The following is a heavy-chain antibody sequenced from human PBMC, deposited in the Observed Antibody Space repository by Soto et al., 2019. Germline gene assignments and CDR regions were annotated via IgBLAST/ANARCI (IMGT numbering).Heavy chain of an antibody. J-gene: IGHJ4*02. Sequence: GWSLRLSCAASVFTFSSYAMSWVRQAPGKGLEWVSAISVSGGSTYYADSVKGRFTISRDNSKNTLYLQMNSLRAEDTAVYYCAKDLGPLPVYWGQGTLVTVSS. CDR1: VFTFSSYA. V-gene: IGHV3-23*01. CDR2: ISVSGGST. CDR3: AKDLGPLPVY.